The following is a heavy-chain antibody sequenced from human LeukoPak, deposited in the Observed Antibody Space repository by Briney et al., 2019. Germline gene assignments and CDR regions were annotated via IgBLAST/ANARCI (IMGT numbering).Heavy chain of an antibody. J-gene: IGHJ4*02. CDR2: IFYSGST. Sequence: SETLSLTCTVSGGSISSYYWTWIRQPPGKGLEWIGYIFYSGSTNYNPSLKSRVTISVDTSKNQFSLKLSSVTAADTAVYYCASETLDYGDSAFGYWGQGTLVTVSS. CDR1: GGSISSYY. D-gene: IGHD4-17*01. CDR3: ASETLDYGDSAFGY. V-gene: IGHV4-59*12.